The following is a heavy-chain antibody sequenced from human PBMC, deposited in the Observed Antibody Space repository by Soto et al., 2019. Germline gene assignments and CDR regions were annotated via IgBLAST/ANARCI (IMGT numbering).Heavy chain of an antibody. Sequence: QVQLVESGGGVVQPGRSLRLSCAASGFTFSSYAMHWVRQAPGKGLEWVAVISYDGSTKYYADSVKGRFTISRDNSKNTLYLQMNSLRAEDTAVYYCAREGVVAATGFDYWGKGTLVTVSS. D-gene: IGHD2-15*01. CDR2: ISYDGSTK. CDR1: GFTFSSYA. V-gene: IGHV3-30-3*01. CDR3: AREGVVAATGFDY. J-gene: IGHJ4*02.